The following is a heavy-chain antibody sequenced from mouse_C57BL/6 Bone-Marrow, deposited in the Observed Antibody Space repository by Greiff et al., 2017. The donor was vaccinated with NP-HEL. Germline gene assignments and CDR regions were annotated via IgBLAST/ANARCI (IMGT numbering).Heavy chain of an antibody. D-gene: IGHD1-1*01. V-gene: IGHV1-36*01. CDR3: ARWKGITTVVENWYFDV. Sequence: EVQLQQSGPVLVKPGPSVKISCKASGFTFTDYYMHWVKQSHGKSLEWIGLVYPYNGGTSYNQKFKGKATLTVDTSSSTAYMELNSLTSEDSAVYYCARWKGITTVVENWYFDVWGTGTTVTVSS. CDR1: GFTFTDYY. J-gene: IGHJ1*03. CDR2: VYPYNGGT.